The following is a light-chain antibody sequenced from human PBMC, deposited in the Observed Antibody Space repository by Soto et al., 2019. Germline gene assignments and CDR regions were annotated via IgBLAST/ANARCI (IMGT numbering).Light chain of an antibody. J-gene: IGKJ1*01. Sequence: EIVMTQSPATLSVSPGERATLSCRASQSVSSNLAWYQQKPVQAPRLLIYGPSTRATVIPARFSGSGSGTEFTLTISSLQSEDFAIYYCQQYNNWPRTFGQGTKVDIK. V-gene: IGKV3-15*01. CDR3: QQYNNWPRT. CDR2: GPS. CDR1: QSVSSN.